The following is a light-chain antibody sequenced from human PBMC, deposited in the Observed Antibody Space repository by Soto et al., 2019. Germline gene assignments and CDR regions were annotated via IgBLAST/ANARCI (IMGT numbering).Light chain of an antibody. J-gene: IGLJ2*01. Sequence: QSVLTQPPSVSAAPGQKVTISCSGSSSNIGNDYVSWYQQLPGAAPKLLIYGNDKRPSGILDRFSGSKSGTSATLGITGLQTGDEADYYCGTWDSSLSAVVFGGGTKLTVL. CDR2: GND. CDR3: GTWDSSLSAVV. CDR1: SSNIGNDY. V-gene: IGLV1-51*01.